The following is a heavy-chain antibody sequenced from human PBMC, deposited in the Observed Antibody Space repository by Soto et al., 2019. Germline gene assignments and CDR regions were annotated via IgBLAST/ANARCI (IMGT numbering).Heavy chain of an antibody. J-gene: IGHJ6*02. CDR1: GGSFSGYY. Sequence: QVQLQQWGAGLLKPSETLSLTCAVYGGSFSGYYWSWIRQPPGKGLEWIGEINHSGSTNYNPSLKSRVTISVDTSKNQFSLKLTSVTAADTAVYYCARCFRLVPVAIRAYYYFYGLDVWGPGTTVTVSS. V-gene: IGHV4-34*01. CDR2: INHSGST. CDR3: ARCFRLVPVAIRAYYYFYGLDV. D-gene: IGHD2-2*02.